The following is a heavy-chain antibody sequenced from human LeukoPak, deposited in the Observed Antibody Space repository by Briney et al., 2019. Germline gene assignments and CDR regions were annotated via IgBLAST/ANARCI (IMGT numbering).Heavy chain of an antibody. D-gene: IGHD3-9*01. CDR2: INPNSGGT. CDR1: GYTFTGYY. V-gene: IGHV1-2*02. Sequence: ASVKVSCKASGYTFTGYYMHWARQAPGQGLEWMGWINPNSGGTNYAQKFQDRVSMTRDTSISTAYMQLSRLRSDDTAVYYCARSPHILTGENFDFWGQGTLLTVSS. CDR3: ARSPHILTGENFDF. J-gene: IGHJ4*02.